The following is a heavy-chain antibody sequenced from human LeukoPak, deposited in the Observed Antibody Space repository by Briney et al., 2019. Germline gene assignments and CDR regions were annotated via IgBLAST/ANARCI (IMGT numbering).Heavy chain of an antibody. CDR3: AIRGTLFDY. CDR1: GGSISSSSYY. J-gene: IGHJ4*02. V-gene: IGHV4-39*01. Sequence: SETLSLTCTVSGGSISSSSYYWGWIRQPPGKGLGWIGSIYYSGSTYYNPSLKSRVTISVDTSKNQFSLKLSSVTAADTAVYYCAIRGTLFDYWGQGTLVTVSS. CDR2: IYYSGST.